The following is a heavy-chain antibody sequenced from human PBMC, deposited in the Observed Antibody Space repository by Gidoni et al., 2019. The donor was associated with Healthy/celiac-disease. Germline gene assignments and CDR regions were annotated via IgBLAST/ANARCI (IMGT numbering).Heavy chain of an antibody. D-gene: IGHD4-17*01. Sequence: HITLKESGLTLVKPTQPLTLTCTFSAFSLRTSGVGVGWIRQPPGKALEWLPLIYWNDDKRYSPSLKSRLTITKDTSKDQVVLTMTNMDPLDTATYYCAHTGVTTTWFDPWGQGTLVTVSS. CDR1: AFSLRTSGVG. J-gene: IGHJ5*02. CDR3: AHTGVTTTWFDP. V-gene: IGHV2-5*01. CDR2: IYWNDDK.